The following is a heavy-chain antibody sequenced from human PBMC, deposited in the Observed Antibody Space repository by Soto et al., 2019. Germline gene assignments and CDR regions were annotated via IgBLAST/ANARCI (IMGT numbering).Heavy chain of an antibody. J-gene: IGHJ6*02. Sequence: QVQLVESGGGVVQPGRSLRLSCAASGFTFSSYGMHWVRQAPGKGLEWVAVISYDGSNKYYADSVKGRFTISRDNSKNTLYLQMNSLRAEDTAVYYCAKIIGADSGSRHGMDVWGQGTTVTVSS. CDR1: GFTFSSYG. V-gene: IGHV3-30*18. CDR2: ISYDGSNK. CDR3: AKIIGADSGSRHGMDV. D-gene: IGHD1-26*01.